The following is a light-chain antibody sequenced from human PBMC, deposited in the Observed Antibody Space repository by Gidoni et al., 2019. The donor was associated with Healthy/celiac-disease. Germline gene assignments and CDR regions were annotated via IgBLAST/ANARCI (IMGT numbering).Light chain of an antibody. CDR2: WAS. Sequence: DIVMTQFPDSLAVSLGEKATINCKSSQGVLYSSNNKNYLAWYQQKPGQPPKLLIYWASTRESGVPDRFSGSGSGTDFTLTIGSLQAEDVAVYYCQQYYSTITFGQGTRLEIK. CDR3: QQYYSTIT. V-gene: IGKV4-1*01. CDR1: QGVLYSSNNKNY. J-gene: IGKJ5*01.